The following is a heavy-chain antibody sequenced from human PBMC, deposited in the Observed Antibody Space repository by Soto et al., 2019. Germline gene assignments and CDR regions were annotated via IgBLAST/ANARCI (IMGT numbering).Heavy chain of an antibody. CDR1: GFTFSDYA. J-gene: IGHJ4*02. Sequence: QTGGSLRLSCAASGFTFSDYAIIWIRQVPGKGLQWVSGLYGNGGGVHYADSVKGRFTISRDNAKNSLYLQMNSLRDEDTAVYYCAIILAAAGNWGQGTLVTVSS. D-gene: IGHD6-13*01. V-gene: IGHV3-23*01. CDR2: LYGNGGGV. CDR3: AIILAAAGN.